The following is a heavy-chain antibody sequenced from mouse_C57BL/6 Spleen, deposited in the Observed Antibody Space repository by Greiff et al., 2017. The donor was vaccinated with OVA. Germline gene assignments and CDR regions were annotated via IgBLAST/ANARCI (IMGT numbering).Heavy chain of an antibody. V-gene: IGHV1-50*01. D-gene: IGHD2-5*01. J-gene: IGHJ2*01. CDR3: ARKSNYEGDY. CDR1: GYTFTSYW. Sequence: QVQLKQPGAELVKPGASVKLSCKASGYTFTSYWMQWIKQRPGQGLEWIGEIDPSDSYTNYNQKFKGKATLTVDTSSSTAYMQLSSLTSEDSAVYYCARKSNYEGDYWGQGTTLTVSS. CDR2: IDPSDSYT.